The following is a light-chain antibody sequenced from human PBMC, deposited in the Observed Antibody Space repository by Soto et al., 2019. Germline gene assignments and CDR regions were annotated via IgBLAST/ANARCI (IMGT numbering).Light chain of an antibody. CDR3: SSYTSSSTRV. CDR2: EVS. V-gene: IGLV2-14*01. J-gene: IGLJ1*01. CDR1: SSDVDRYNH. Sequence: QSVLTQPASVSGSPGQSITISCTGTSSDVDRYNHVSWYQQHPGKAPKLMIYEVSDRPSGVSNRFSGSKSGNTASLTISGLQAEDEADYYCSSYTSSSTRVFGTGTKVTVL.